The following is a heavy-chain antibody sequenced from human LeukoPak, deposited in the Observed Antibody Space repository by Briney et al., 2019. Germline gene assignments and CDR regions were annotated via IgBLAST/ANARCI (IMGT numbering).Heavy chain of an antibody. J-gene: IGHJ6*04. CDR2: IKQDGSEK. CDR1: GFTFSDYF. Sequence: GGSLRLSCAASGFTFSDYFMTWVRQAPGKGLEWVANIKQDGSEKYYVDTVKGRFTISRDNAKNSLYLQMNSLRAEDTAVYYCARDAVDTAMVYYYYYGMDVWGKGTTVTVSS. V-gene: IGHV3-7*03. D-gene: IGHD5-18*01. CDR3: ARDAVDTAMVYYYYYGMDV.